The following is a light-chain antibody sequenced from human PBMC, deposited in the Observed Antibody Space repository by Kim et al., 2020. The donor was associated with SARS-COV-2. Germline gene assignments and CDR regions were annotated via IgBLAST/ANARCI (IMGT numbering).Light chain of an antibody. CDR1: QSVSGSY. J-gene: IGKJ5*01. Sequence: EIVLTQSPATLSLSPGERATLSCRASQSVSGSYFAWYQQKPGQAPRLLIYGASSRATGTPDRFTGSGSGTDFALTISRLEPEDFAVYYCQQYSRAPDTFGQGTQLDIK. CDR2: GAS. CDR3: QQYSRAPDT. V-gene: IGKV3-20*01.